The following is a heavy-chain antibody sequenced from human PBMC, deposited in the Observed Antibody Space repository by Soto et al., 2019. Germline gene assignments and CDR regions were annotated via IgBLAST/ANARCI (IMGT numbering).Heavy chain of an antibody. CDR3: ARDMVVRGVIISAIYYYYYMDV. J-gene: IGHJ6*03. CDR2: INPSGGST. V-gene: IGHV1-46*03. D-gene: IGHD3-10*01. Sequence: ASVKVSFTASGYTFTSYYMHWVRQAPGQGLEWMGIINPSGGSTSYAQKFQGRVTMTRDTSTSTVYMELSSLRSEDTAVYYCARDMVVRGVIISAIYYYYYMDVWGKGTTVTVSS. CDR1: GYTFTSYY.